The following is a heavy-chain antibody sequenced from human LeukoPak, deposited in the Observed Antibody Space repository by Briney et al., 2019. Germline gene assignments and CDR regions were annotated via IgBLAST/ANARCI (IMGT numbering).Heavy chain of an antibody. V-gene: IGHV1-69*05. CDR2: ITPIFGTA. CDR1: GGTFSSYA. CDR3: AKGYYYDSSGYSSPDAFDI. Sequence: SVKVSCKASGGTFSSYAISWVRQAPGQGLEWMGGITPIFGTANYAQKFQGRVTITTDESTSTAYMELSSLRSEDTAVYYCAKGYYYDSSGYSSPDAFDIWGQGTMVTVSS. D-gene: IGHD3-22*01. J-gene: IGHJ3*02.